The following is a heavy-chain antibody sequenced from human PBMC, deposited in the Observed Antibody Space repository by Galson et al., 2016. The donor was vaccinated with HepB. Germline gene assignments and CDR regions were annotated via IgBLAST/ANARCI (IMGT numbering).Heavy chain of an antibody. CDR1: GLSFSNAW. CDR2: IKTKRDGGTT. V-gene: IGHV3-15*01. D-gene: IGHD6-13*01. CDR3: TTGGLDSSIDY. J-gene: IGHJ4*02. Sequence: SLRLSCAASGLSFSNAWMSWVRQAPGKGLEWVGRIKTKRDGGTTQYAAPVEGRFTISRDDSENRLYLQMNNLEPGDTAVYYCTTGGLDSSIDYWGQGTRVTVSS.